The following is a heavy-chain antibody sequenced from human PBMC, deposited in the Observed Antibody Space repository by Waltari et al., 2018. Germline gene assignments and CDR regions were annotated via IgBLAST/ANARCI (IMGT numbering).Heavy chain of an antibody. D-gene: IGHD6-13*01. CDR3: VRHQSAGNPWFDS. CDR1: DLSIRDGYF. CDR2: IYHDGDT. Sequence: QVQLQESGPGLVKASETLSLTCIVSDLSIRDGYFWGWIRQPPGRGLERIGSIYHDGDTYYNPSRKSRVTLSVDTSKNQFSLELNSVTAADTAVYYCVRHQSAGNPWFDSWGQGILVTVSS. J-gene: IGHJ5*01. V-gene: IGHV4-38-2*02.